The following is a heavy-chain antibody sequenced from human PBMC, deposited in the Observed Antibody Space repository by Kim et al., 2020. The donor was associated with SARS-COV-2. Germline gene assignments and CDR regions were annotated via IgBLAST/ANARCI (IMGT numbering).Heavy chain of an antibody. CDR2: IYHSGST. D-gene: IGHD6-19*01. Sequence: SETLSLTCPVSGGSISSSNWWSWVRQPPGKGLEWIGEIYHSGSTNYNPSLKSRVTISVDKTKNQFSLKLSSVTAADTAVYYCARVDSSGWYGHDYYGMDVWGQGTTVTVSS. CDR1: GGSISSSNW. CDR3: ARVDSSGWYGHDYYGMDV. J-gene: IGHJ6*02. V-gene: IGHV4-4*02.